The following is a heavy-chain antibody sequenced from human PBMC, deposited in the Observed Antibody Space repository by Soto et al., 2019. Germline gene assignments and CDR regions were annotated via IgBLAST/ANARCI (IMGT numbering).Heavy chain of an antibody. V-gene: IGHV1-69*06. D-gene: IGHD6-19*01. J-gene: IGHJ4*02. Sequence: QAQLVQSGAELKKPGSSVKVSCRAYGGTFSSHCLVWVRQAPGQGLEWMGGIVPMFGAPKYARKFQGRVTITADKSTATVYMELSRLTSGDTAMYYCARWAGACTEGDGFAPLDFWGQGTPVAVSS. CDR3: ARWAGACTEGDGFAPLDF. CDR1: GGTFSSHC. CDR2: IVPMFGAP.